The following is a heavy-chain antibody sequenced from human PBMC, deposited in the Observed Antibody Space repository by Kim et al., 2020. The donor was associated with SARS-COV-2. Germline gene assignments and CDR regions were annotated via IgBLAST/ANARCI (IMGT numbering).Heavy chain of an antibody. Sequence: GGSLRLSCAASGFTFSDYYMSWIRQAPGKGLEWVSYISSSSSYTNYADSVKGRFTISRDNAKNSLYLQMNSLRAEDTAVYYCARDLVVGCGGDCFVAEYFQHWGQGTLVTVSS. CDR3: ARDLVVGCGGDCFVAEYFQH. J-gene: IGHJ1*01. CDR1: GFTFSDYY. CDR2: ISSSSSYT. V-gene: IGHV3-11*06. D-gene: IGHD2-21*02.